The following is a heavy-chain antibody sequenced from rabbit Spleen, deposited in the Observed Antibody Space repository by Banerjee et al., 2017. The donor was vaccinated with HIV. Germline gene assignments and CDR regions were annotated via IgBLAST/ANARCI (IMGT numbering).Heavy chain of an antibody. D-gene: IGHD2-1*01. CDR3: ARDPGDYVNL. J-gene: IGHJ4*01. V-gene: IGHV1S47*01. Sequence: QEQLVESGGGLVQPGGSLKLSCKASGFDFSTYGVSWVRQAPGKGLEWIGYIDPVFGITYYASWVNGRFTISSHNAQNTLYLQLNSLTAADTATYFCARDPGDYVNLWGPGTLVTVS. CDR1: GFDFSTYG. CDR2: IDPVFGIT.